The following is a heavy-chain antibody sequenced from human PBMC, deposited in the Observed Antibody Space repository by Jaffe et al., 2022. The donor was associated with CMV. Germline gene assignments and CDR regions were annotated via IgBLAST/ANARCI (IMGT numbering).Heavy chain of an antibody. Sequence: QVQLVQSGAEVKKPGASVKVSCKASGYTFTSYYMHWVRQAPGQGLEWMGIINPSGGSTSYAQKFQGRVTMTRDTSTSTVYMELSSLRSEDTAVYYCAREDSVGNYYDSSGYPTVYNWFDPWGQGTLVTVSS. CDR2: INPSGGST. V-gene: IGHV1-46*01. CDR1: GYTFTSYY. D-gene: IGHD3-22*01. J-gene: IGHJ5*02. CDR3: AREDSVGNYYDSSGYPTVYNWFDP.